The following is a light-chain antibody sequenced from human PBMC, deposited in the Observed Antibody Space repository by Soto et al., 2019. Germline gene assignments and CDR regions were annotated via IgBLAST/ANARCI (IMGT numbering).Light chain of an antibody. CDR1: QSVSGSY. Sequence: EIVLTQSPGTLSLSPGERAALSFRASQSVSGSYLAWYQQKPGQAPRRLIYGASSRATGIPDRFSGSGSGTDFTLTISRLEPEDFAVYYCQQYGTSPTFGQGTRLEIK. V-gene: IGKV3-20*01. CDR2: GAS. CDR3: QQYGTSPT. J-gene: IGKJ5*01.